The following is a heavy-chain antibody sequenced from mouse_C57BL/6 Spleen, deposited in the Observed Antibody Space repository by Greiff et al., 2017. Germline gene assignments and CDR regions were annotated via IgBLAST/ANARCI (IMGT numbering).Heavy chain of an antibody. J-gene: IGHJ1*01. CDR3: ARTNWDWYFDV. Sequence: VQLQQSGPELVKPGASVKISCKASGYSFTSYYIHWVKQRPGQGLEWIGWIYPGSGNTKYNEKFKGKATLTADTSSSTAYMQLSSLTSEDSAVYYCARTNWDWYFDVWGPGTTVTVSS. D-gene: IGHD4-1*02. V-gene: IGHV1-66*01. CDR1: GYSFTSYY. CDR2: IYPGSGNT.